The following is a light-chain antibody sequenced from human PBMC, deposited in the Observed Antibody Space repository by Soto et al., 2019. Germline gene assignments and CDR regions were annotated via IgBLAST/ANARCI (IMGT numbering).Light chain of an antibody. V-gene: IGKV3-15*01. J-gene: IGKJ5*01. Sequence: EMVMTQSPATLSVSPGERATLSCRASQSVSSNLAWYQQKPGQAPRLLIYGASTRATGIPARFSGSGSGTEFTLTIGSLQSEDFAVYYCQQRGDWPPITFGQGTRLEIK. CDR2: GAS. CDR1: QSVSSN. CDR3: QQRGDWPPIT.